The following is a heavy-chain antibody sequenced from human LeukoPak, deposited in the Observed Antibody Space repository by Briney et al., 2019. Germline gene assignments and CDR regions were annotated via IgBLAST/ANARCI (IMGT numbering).Heavy chain of an antibody. D-gene: IGHD2-2*01. CDR3: ARDLSQLEGGAFDI. Sequence: GSLRLSCAASGFTLRSYSMIWVRQAPGKGLEWVSYISSSSSTIYYADSVRGRFTISRDNAKNSLYLQMNSLRAGDTAVYYCARDLSQLEGGAFDIWGQGTMVTVSS. V-gene: IGHV3-48*01. CDR1: GFTLRSYS. J-gene: IGHJ3*02. CDR2: ISSSSSTI.